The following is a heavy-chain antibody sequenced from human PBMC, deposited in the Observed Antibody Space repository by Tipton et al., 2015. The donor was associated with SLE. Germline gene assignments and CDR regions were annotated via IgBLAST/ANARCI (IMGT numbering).Heavy chain of an antibody. Sequence: GSLRLSCAASGFTFSDYAMSWIRQAPGKGLEWVSAITDNGDDTYYVDSVRSRFTISRDNTNNTLFLQMNSLRAEDTAVYYCSRVGGSTWYWGQGSLVTVSS. D-gene: IGHD2/OR15-2a*01. J-gene: IGHJ4*02. CDR2: ITDNGDDT. V-gene: IGHV3-23*01. CDR3: SRVGGSTWY. CDR1: GFTFSDYA.